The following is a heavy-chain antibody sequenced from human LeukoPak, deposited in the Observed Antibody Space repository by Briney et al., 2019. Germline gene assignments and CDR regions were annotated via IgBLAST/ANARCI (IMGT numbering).Heavy chain of an antibody. CDR3: ARDYPLTVAGKSVRYYYYYYGMDV. CDR1: GGSFSGYY. J-gene: IGHJ6*02. V-gene: IGHV4-34*01. D-gene: IGHD6-19*01. Sequence: PSETLSLTCAVYGGSFSGYYWSWIRQPPGKGLEWIGEINHSGSTNYNPSLKSRVTISVDTSKNQFSLKLSSVTAADTAVYYCARDYPLTVAGKSVRYYYYYYGMDVWGQGTTVTVSS. CDR2: INHSGST.